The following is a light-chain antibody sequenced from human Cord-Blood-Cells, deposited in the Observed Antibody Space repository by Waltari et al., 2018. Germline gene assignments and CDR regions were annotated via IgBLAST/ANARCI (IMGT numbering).Light chain of an antibody. CDR1: SSDVGSYNL. V-gene: IGLV2-23*01. CDR2: EGS. J-gene: IGLJ2*01. CDR3: CSYAGSSTLV. Sequence: QSALTQPASVSGSPGQSLTISCTGTSSDVGSYNLVSWYQQHPGKAPKLMLYEGSKRPSGVSNRFSGSSSGNTASLTISGLQAEDEADYYCCSYAGSSTLVFGGGTKLTVL.